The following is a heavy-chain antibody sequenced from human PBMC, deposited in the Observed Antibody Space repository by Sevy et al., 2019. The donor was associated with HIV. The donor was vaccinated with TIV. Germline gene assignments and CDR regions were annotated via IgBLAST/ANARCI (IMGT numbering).Heavy chain of an antibody. D-gene: IGHD3-22*01. Sequence: GGSLRLSCAASGFSFSNYWMHWVRRAPGKGLEWVAIRKQDESEKYYVASVKGRFTISRDNAKNLLYLQMNSLRPEDTAAYYCARGNSGSFDYWGQGTLVTVSS. CDR2: RKQDESEK. J-gene: IGHJ4*02. CDR1: GFSFSNYW. V-gene: IGHV3-7*04. CDR3: ARGNSGSFDY.